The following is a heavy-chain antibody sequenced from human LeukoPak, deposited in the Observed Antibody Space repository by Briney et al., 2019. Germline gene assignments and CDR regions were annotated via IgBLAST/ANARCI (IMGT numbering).Heavy chain of an antibody. D-gene: IGHD1-1*01. CDR1: GYTFTSYD. Sequence: GASVKVSCKASGYTFTSYDISWVRHPTGQGLEWMGWMSPNSGNTGYAQKFQGRVIMTRNTSISTAYMELSSLRSEDTAVYYCARGRHNNCWGQGTMVTVSS. CDR2: MSPNSGNT. CDR3: ARGRHNNC. V-gene: IGHV1-8*01. J-gene: IGHJ3*01.